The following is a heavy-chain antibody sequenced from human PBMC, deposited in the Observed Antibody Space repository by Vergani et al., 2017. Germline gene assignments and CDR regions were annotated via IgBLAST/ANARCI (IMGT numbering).Heavy chain of an antibody. CDR3: AAGGDMVRGVITDYYYGMDV. D-gene: IGHD3-10*01. CDR1: GFTFTSSA. J-gene: IGHJ6*02. Sequence: QMQLVQSGPEVKKPGTSVKVSCKASGFTFTSSAVQWVRQARGQRLEWIGWIVVGSGNPNYAQKFQERVTITRDMSTSTAYMELSSLRSEDTAVYYCAAGGDMVRGVITDYYYGMDVWGQGTTVTVSS. CDR2: IVVGSGNP. V-gene: IGHV1-58*01.